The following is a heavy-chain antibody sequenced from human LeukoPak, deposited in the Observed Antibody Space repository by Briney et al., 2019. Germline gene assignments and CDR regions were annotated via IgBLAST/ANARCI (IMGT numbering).Heavy chain of an antibody. CDR3: ARVAVVVAADY. CDR1: GGSFSGYY. D-gene: IGHD2-15*01. Sequence: SETLSVTCAVYGGSFSGYYWSWIRQPPGKGLEWIGEINHSGSTNYNPSLKSRVTISVDTSKNQFSLKLSSVTAADTAVYYCARVAVVVAADYWGQGTLVTVSS. J-gene: IGHJ4*02. V-gene: IGHV4-34*01. CDR2: INHSGST.